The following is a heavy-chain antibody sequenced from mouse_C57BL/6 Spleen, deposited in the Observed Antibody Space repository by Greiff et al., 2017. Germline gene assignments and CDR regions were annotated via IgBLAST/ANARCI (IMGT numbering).Heavy chain of an antibody. D-gene: IGHD3-2*02. CDR3: AKTAQSKDYFDY. Sequence: QVKLQQPGPGLVQPGASVKLSCKASGYTFPSYRMHWVKQRSGQGLEWIGYITPSTGGSNYNEKFKGNATLIVDKSASTAYMQLRSLTSEDSAVYYCAKTAQSKDYFDYWGQGTTLTVSS. V-gene: IGHV1-53*01. CDR1: GYTFPSYR. J-gene: IGHJ2*01. CDR2: ITPSTGGS.